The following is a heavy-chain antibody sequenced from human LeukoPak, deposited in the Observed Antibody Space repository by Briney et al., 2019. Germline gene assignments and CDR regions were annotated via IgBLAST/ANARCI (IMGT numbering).Heavy chain of an antibody. CDR1: GYTLTELP. CDR3: ATVHTAMVTVPNLQGAFDI. J-gene: IGHJ3*02. Sequence: GASVKVSCKVSGYTLTELPMHWVRQAPGKGLEWMGGFDPEDGETIYAQKFQGRVTMTEDTSTDTAYMELSSLRSEDTAVYYCATVHTAMVTVPNLQGAFDIWGQGTMVTVSS. V-gene: IGHV1-24*01. CDR2: FDPEDGET. D-gene: IGHD5-18*01.